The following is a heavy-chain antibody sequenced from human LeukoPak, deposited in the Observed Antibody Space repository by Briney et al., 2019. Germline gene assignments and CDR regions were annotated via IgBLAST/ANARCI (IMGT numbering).Heavy chain of an antibody. CDR1: GYTFTSYY. CDR2: INPSGGST. V-gene: IGHV1-46*01. CDR3: ARVYYHDSSDYYFPPDY. Sequence: ASVKVSCTASGYTFTSYYMHWVRQAPGQGLEWMGIINPSGGSTSYAQKFQGRVTMTRDTSTSTVYMELSSLRSEDTAVYYCARVYYHDSSDYYFPPDYWGQGTLVTVSS. D-gene: IGHD3-22*01. J-gene: IGHJ4*02.